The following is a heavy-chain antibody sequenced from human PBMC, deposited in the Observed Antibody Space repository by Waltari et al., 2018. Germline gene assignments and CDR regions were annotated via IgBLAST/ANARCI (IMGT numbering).Heavy chain of an antibody. Sequence: EVQWGESGGGLVRPGGSLTLSCATSGFPISYNYMSWVRQAPGKASSLTCVLFDDERTRYADSVRGRLTIPRDTPRSTLYLHMNNVLFEDTAIYYCARACLASRLVWQRVFASWGQGTMVTVYS. CDR3: ARACLASRLVWQRVFAS. V-gene: IGHV3-53*01. J-gene: IGHJ4*02. CDR2: LFDDERT. D-gene: IGHD6-25*01. CDR1: GFPISYNY.